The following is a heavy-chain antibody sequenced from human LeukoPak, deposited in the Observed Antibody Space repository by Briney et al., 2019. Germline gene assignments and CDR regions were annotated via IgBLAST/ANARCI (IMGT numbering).Heavy chain of an antibody. J-gene: IGHJ4*02. CDR2: ISYDGSNK. Sequence: PGGSLRLSCAASGFTFSSYGMHWVRQAPGKGLEWVAVISYDGSNKYYADSVKGRFTISRDNSKNTLYLQMNSLRAEDTAVYYCAKDLRYNWNDGGLDYWGQGTLVTVSS. D-gene: IGHD1-1*01. CDR3: AKDLRYNWNDGGLDY. CDR1: GFTFSSYG. V-gene: IGHV3-30*18.